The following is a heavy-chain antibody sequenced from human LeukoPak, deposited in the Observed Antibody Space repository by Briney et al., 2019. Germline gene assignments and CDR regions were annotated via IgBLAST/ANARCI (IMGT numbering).Heavy chain of an antibody. CDR2: IYYSGST. J-gene: IGHJ4*02. D-gene: IGHD3-22*01. Sequence: ASETLSLTCTVSGGSISSYYWSWIRQPPGKGLEWIGYIYYSGSTNYNPSLKSRVTISVDTSKNQFSLKLSSVTAADTAVYYCARTTYYYDSSGYPLDYWGQGTLVTVSS. CDR1: GGSISSYY. CDR3: ARTTYYYDSSGYPLDY. V-gene: IGHV4-59*08.